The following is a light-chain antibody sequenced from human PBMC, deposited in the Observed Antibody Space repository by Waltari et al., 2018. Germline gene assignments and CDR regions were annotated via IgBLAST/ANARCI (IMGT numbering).Light chain of an antibody. V-gene: IGLV1-44*01. J-gene: IGLJ3*02. Sequence: QSVLTQPPSASGTPGQRVAISCSGTRSNIGSNSVHWYQQPPGTAPKLLTHSNNHRPAGVPDRFSGSKSGTSASLAISGLQSEDEAQYYCAAWDASLNGWVFGGGTKLTVL. CDR2: SNN. CDR1: RSNIGSNS. CDR3: AAWDASLNGWV.